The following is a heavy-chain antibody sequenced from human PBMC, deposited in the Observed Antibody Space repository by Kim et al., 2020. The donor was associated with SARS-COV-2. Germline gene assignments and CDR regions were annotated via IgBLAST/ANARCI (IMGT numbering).Heavy chain of an antibody. CDR1: GGSISSYY. CDR2: IYYSGST. CDR3: SRDDGGSYYYYRWPYYFD. Sequence: SETLSLTCTVSGGSISSYYWSWIRQPPGKGLEWIGYIYYSGSTNYNPYLKSRVTISVDTSKNQFSLKLSSVTAADTAVYYCSRDDGGSYYYYRWPYYFD. J-gene: IGHJ4*01. D-gene: IGHD3-22*01. V-gene: IGHV4-59*01.